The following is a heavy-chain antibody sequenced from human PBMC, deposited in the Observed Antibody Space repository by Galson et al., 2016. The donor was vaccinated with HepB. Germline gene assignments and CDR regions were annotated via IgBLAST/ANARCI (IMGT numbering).Heavy chain of an antibody. CDR3: ARWDVGASAFDI. Sequence: ETLSLTCSVSGGSINSRNYYWGWIRQPPGKGLEWIGTIYYSGSAYYNPSLKSRITISIDTSKNQFSLKLRSVTATDTAAYYCARWDVGASAFDIWGQGTMVTVSS. J-gene: IGHJ3*02. D-gene: IGHD3-10*01. CDR1: GGSINSRNYY. V-gene: IGHV4-39*01. CDR2: IYYSGSA.